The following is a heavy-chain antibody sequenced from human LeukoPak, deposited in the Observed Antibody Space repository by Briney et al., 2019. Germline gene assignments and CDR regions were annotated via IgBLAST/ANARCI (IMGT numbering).Heavy chain of an antibody. CDR3: ARDGAAVAGN. D-gene: IGHD6-19*01. CDR1: GGPISSGGYY. Sequence: SETLSLTCTVSGGPISSGGYYWSWIRQPPGKGLEWIGYIYHSGSTYYNPSLKSRVTISVDRSKNQFSLRLSSVTAADTAVYYCARDGAAVAGNWGQGTLVTVSS. J-gene: IGHJ4*02. CDR2: IYHSGST. V-gene: IGHV4-30-2*01.